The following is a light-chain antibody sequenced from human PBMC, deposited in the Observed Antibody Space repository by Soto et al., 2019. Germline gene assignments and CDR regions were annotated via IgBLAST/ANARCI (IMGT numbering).Light chain of an antibody. CDR2: DVS. CDR3: SSYTTPGTLI. V-gene: IGLV2-14*03. J-gene: IGLJ2*01. CDR1: GSDVGGYDY. Sequence: QSALTQPASVSGSPGQSITISCTGSGSDVGGYDYVSWYQHHPGKAPKLIIFDVSARPSGISIRFSGSKSGNTASLIISGLQAEDEADFYCSSYTTPGTLIFGGGTKLTVL.